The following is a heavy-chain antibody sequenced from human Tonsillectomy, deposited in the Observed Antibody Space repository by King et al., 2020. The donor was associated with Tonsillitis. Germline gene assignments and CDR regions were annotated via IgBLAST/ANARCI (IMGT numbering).Heavy chain of an antibody. J-gene: IGHJ4*02. CDR3: ARVTRFGEFLIDY. D-gene: IGHD3-10*02. CDR1: GGSFSGFY. Sequence: VQLQQWGAGLLKPSETLSLTCAVYGGSFSGFYWSWIRQPPGKGLEWIGEINHSGSTNYNPSLKSRVTISVDTSKNQFSLKLSSVTAADTAVYYFARVTRFGEFLIDYWGQGTLVTVSS. CDR2: INHSGST. V-gene: IGHV4-34*01.